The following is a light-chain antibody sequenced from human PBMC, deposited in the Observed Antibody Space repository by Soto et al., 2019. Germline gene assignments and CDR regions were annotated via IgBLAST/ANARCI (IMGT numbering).Light chain of an antibody. Sequence: DIQLTQSPSFLSASVGDRVTITCRASQGISSYLAWYQQKPWKAPKLLIYAASTLQSGVPSRFSGSGSGTEFTLTISSLQPEDFATYYCQQLNSYLTFGGGTKVEIK. CDR2: AAS. J-gene: IGKJ4*01. V-gene: IGKV1-9*01. CDR3: QQLNSYLT. CDR1: QGISSY.